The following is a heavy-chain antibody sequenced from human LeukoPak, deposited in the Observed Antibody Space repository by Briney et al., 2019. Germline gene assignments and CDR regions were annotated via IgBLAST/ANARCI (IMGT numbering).Heavy chain of an antibody. CDR1: GYTFTSYG. CDR3: ARADERYYDFWSGWAHYGMDV. J-gene: IGHJ6*02. V-gene: IGHV1-18*01. CDR2: ISAYNGNT. D-gene: IGHD3-3*01. Sequence: ASVKVSCKASGYTFTSYGISWVRQAPGQGLEWRGWISAYNGNTNYAQKLQGRVTMTTDTSTSTAYMELRSLRSDDTAVYYCARADERYYDFWSGWAHYGMDVWGQGTTVTVSS.